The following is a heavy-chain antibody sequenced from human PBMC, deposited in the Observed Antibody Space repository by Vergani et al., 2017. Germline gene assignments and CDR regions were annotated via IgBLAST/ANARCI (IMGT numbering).Heavy chain of an antibody. J-gene: IGHJ3*02. D-gene: IGHD3-22*01. V-gene: IGHV5-51*01. CDR1: GYTFTTYW. CDR2: IYPGDSET. Sequence: EVQLVQSGAEVKKPGESLKISCKVSGYTFTTYWIGWVRQMPGKGLEWMGIIYPGDSETRYSPSFQGQVTISADKSISTAYLLWSSLKASDTAMYYCAXPGAYYYDSSGYSDAFDIWGQGTMVTVSS. CDR3: AXPGAYYYDSSGYSDAFDI.